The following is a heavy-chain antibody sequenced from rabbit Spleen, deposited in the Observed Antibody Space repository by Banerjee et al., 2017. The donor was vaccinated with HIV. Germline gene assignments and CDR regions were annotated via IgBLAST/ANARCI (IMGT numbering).Heavy chain of an antibody. V-gene: IGHV1S40*01. J-gene: IGHJ4*01. Sequence: QSLEESGGDLVKPEGSLTLTCTASGFSFSSSYYMCWVRQAPGKGLECIACIYADRSGSTYYANWAKGRFTISKTSSTTVTLQMTSLTAADTATYFCARYASGGYFALWGPGTLVTVS. CDR1: GFSFSSSYY. CDR2: IYADRSGST. CDR3: ARYASGGYFAL. D-gene: IGHD4-1*01.